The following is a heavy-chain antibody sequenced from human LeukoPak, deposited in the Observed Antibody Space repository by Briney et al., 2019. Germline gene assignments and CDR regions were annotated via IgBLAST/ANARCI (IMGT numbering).Heavy chain of an antibody. CDR2: INHSGST. CDR1: GGPFSGYY. V-gene: IGHV4-34*01. CDR3: ARETPTYGSGSYYNGPYGMDV. D-gene: IGHD3-10*01. J-gene: IGHJ6*02. Sequence: SETLSLTCAVYGGPFSGYYWSWIRQPPGKGLEWIGEINHSGSTNYNPSLKSRVTISVDTSKNQFSLKLSSVTAADTAVYYCARETPTYGSGSYYNGPYGMDVWGQGTTVTVSS.